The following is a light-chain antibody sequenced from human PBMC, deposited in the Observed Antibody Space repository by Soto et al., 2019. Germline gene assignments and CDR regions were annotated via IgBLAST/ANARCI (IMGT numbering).Light chain of an antibody. CDR1: QSLLHSDGKTY. CDR2: EVS. Sequence: DIVMTQTPLSLSVTPGQPASISCKSSQSLLHSDGKTYLYWYLQKPGQPPQLLIYEVSNRFSGVPDRFSGSGSGTDFTLTISRLEPEDFSVYYCQQYATTPFTFGPGTKVDIK. CDR3: QQYATTPFT. V-gene: IGKV2D-29*01. J-gene: IGKJ3*01.